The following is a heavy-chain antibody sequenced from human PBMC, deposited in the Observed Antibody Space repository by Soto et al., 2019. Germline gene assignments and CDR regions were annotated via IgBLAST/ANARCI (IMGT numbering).Heavy chain of an antibody. CDR3: ARGHAPDFYWYFDV. J-gene: IGHJ2*01. CDR2: ISPRGTTT. Sequence: QVQLVQSGAEVKKPGASVKVSCRASGFPFSSYYMHWVRQAPGQGLGWVAMISPRGTTTFYAERFQRRVTVSRDTSTSTVFMEVGSLRSDDTAIYYCARGHAPDFYWYFDVWGRGTLVNVSS. V-gene: IGHV1-46*01. CDR1: GFPFSSYY.